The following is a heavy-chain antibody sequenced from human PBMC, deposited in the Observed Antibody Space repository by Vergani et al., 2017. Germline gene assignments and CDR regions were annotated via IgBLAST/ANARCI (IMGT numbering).Heavy chain of an antibody. CDR1: GFTFSNFW. D-gene: IGHD4-17*01. J-gene: IGHJ4*02. CDR3: ARMIYGDYRLDY. V-gene: IGHV3-74*02. Sequence: EVHLLESGGGQVEAGGSLRLSCAASGFTFSNFWMHWVRQAPGKGLVYISLINSDGSYTNYADSVKGRFTISRDNAKNTLFLQMDSLRAEDTAVYYCARMIYGDYRLDYWGQGTLVTVSS. CDR2: INSDGSYT.